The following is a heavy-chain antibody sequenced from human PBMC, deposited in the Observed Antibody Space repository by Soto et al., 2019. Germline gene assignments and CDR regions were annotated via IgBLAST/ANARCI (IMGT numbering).Heavy chain of an antibody. CDR1: GGSISSYY. CDR2: IYYSGST. D-gene: IGHD1-26*01. CDR3: ARVRWAEKYDDYGMDV. J-gene: IGHJ6*02. Sequence: SETLSLTCTVSGGSISSYYWSWIRQPPGKGLEWIGYIYYSGSTNYNPSLKSRVTISVDTSKNQFSLKLISVTAADTAVYYCARVRWAEKYDDYGMDVWGQGTTVTVSS. V-gene: IGHV4-59*01.